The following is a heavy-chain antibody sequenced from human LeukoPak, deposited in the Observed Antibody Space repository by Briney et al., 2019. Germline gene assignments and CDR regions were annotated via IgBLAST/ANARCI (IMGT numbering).Heavy chain of an antibody. Sequence: SETLSLTCTVSGGSISSYYLSWIRQPPGKGLEWIGYIYYSGSTNYNPSLKSRVTISVDTSKNQFSLKLSSVTAADTAVYYCARGVRFLEWAHDAFDIWGQETMVTVSS. J-gene: IGHJ3*02. CDR1: GGSISSYY. CDR2: IYYSGST. V-gene: IGHV4-59*01. D-gene: IGHD3-3*01. CDR3: ARGVRFLEWAHDAFDI.